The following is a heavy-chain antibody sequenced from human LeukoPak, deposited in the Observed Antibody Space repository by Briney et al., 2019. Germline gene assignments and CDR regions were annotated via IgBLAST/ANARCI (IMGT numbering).Heavy chain of an antibody. D-gene: IGHD3-10*01. CDR2: IYYSGST. Sequence: SETLSLTCAVYGGSFSGYYWSWIRQHPGKGLEWIGYIYYSGSTYYNPSLKSRVTISVDTSKNQFSLKLSSVTAADTAVYYCARGAGSKGYFFDYWGQGTLVTVSS. J-gene: IGHJ4*02. CDR1: GGSFSGYY. V-gene: IGHV4-31*11. CDR3: ARGAGSKGYFFDY.